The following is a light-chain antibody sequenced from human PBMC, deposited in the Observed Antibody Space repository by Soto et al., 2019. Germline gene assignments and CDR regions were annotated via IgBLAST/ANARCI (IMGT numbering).Light chain of an antibody. V-gene: IGKV3-15*01. J-gene: IGKJ4*01. CDR2: GAS. CDR3: QQYNSWHT. Sequence: EMIMTGYPATLSVAGAVRATLSCSTTHSIRTNLAWYQQKRAQSPRLLVYGASTRATGGPARFSGSGSGAEFTLSISSLQSEDFAVYYCQQYNSWHTFGGWSKVDIK. CDR1: HSIRTN.